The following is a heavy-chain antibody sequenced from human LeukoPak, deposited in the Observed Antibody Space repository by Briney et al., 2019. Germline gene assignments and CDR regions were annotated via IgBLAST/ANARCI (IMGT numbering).Heavy chain of an antibody. J-gene: IGHJ3*02. D-gene: IGHD3-10*01. CDR2: INHSGST. Sequence: PGGSLRLSCAASGFTFSSYAMSWVRQPPGKGLEWSGEINHSGSTNYNPSLKSRVTISVDTSKNQFSLKLSSVTAADTAVYYCAIDKLEGERLWFGEFPTNEDAFDIWGQGTMVTVSS. CDR1: GFTFSSYA. CDR3: AIDKLEGERLWFGEFPTNEDAFDI. V-gene: IGHV4-34*01.